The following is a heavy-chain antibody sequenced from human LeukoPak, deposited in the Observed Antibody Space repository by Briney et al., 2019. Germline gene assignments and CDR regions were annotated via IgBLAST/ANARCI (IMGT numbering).Heavy chain of an antibody. CDR2: INHSGST. V-gene: IGHV4-34*01. D-gene: IGHD1-26*01. CDR3: ARAGLNSRRSYWPYRDAFDI. J-gene: IGHJ3*02. CDR1: GGSFSGYY. Sequence: PSETLSLTCAVYGGSFSGYYWSWIRQPPGKGLEWIGEINHSGSTNYNPSLKSRVTISVDTSKNQFSLKLSSVTAADTAVYYCARAGLNSRRSYWPYRDAFDIWGQGTMVTVSS.